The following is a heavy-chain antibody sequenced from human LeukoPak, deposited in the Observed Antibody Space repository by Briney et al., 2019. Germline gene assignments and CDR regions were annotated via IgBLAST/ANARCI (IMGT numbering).Heavy chain of an antibody. CDR1: GYSFTSYW. CDR2: IYPGDSDT. V-gene: IGHV5-51*01. CDR3: ARLGVNYDILTGYYKDYYYYYMDV. J-gene: IGHJ6*03. Sequence: PGESLKISCKGSGYSFTSYWIGWACQMPGKGLECMGIIYPGDSDTRYSPSLQGQVTISADKSISTAYLQWSRMKASDIAMYYCARLGVNYDILTGYYKDYYYYYMDVWGKGTTVTVSS. D-gene: IGHD3-9*01.